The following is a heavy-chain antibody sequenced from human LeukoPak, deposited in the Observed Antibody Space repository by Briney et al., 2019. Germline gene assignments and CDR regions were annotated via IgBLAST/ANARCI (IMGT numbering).Heavy chain of an antibody. Sequence: GGSLRLSCAASGFTFSSYSMNWVRQAPGKGLEWVSSISSSSSYIYYADSVKGRFTIPRDNAKNSLYLQMNSLRAEDTAVYYCAKDRAPSIAGIFDYWGQGTLVTVSS. V-gene: IGHV3-21*01. CDR1: GFTFSSYS. J-gene: IGHJ4*02. D-gene: IGHD6-6*01. CDR3: AKDRAPSIAGIFDY. CDR2: ISSSSSYI.